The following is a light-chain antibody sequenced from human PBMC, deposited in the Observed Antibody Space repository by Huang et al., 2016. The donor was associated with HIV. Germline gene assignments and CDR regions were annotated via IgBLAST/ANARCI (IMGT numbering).Light chain of an antibody. CDR3: QVSYRTPWT. CDR1: QNIRKF. CDR2: AAS. J-gene: IGKJ1*01. Sequence: DIQVTQSPSSLSASVGDRVTITCRASQNIRKFLNWYQQKPNEAPKVIISAASTLQIGVPSRFSGSGSGTDFTLSISSLRPEDLATYYCQVSYRTPWTFGQGTKVEI. V-gene: IGKV1-39*01.